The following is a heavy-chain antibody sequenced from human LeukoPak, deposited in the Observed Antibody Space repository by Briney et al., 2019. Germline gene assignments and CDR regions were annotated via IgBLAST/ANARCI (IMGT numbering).Heavy chain of an antibody. CDR3: ASSVYYYGSGSYSL. D-gene: IGHD3-10*01. V-gene: IGHV3-23*01. J-gene: IGHJ4*02. CDR2: ISGSGGST. Sequence: GGSLRLSCAASGFTFSSYAMSWVRQAPGKGLEWVSAISGSGGSTYHADSVKGRFTISRDNTKSTLYLQMNRLRAEDAAVYYCASSVYYYGSGSYSLWGQGTLVTVSS. CDR1: GFTFSSYA.